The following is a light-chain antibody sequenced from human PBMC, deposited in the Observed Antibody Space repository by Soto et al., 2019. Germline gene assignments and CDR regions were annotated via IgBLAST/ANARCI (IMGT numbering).Light chain of an antibody. CDR1: ETIGMTS. CDR3: QQRSNWPLT. V-gene: IGKV3-11*01. Sequence: EIVLTQSPGTLSLSPGERATLSCTASETIGMTSLAWYQQKPGQAPRLVIYDASNRATGIPARFSGSGSGTDFTLTISSLEPEDFAVYYCQQRSNWPLTFGGGTKVDIK. J-gene: IGKJ4*01. CDR2: DAS.